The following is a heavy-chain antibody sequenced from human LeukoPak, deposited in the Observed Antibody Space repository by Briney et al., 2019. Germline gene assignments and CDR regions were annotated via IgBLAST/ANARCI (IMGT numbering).Heavy chain of an antibody. D-gene: IGHD2-8*01. Sequence: GGSLRLSCATSGFSISLYAMTWVRQAPGKGLEWVSSMTAPTSGGVTKYADSVKGRSTISRDNSKNTLYLQMKSLRVEDTGIYYCAKDPNGDHIGAFDNWGQGTVVTVSS. CDR3: AKDPNGDHIGAFDN. J-gene: IGHJ3*02. CDR2: MTAPTSGGVT. CDR1: GFSISLYA. V-gene: IGHV3-23*01.